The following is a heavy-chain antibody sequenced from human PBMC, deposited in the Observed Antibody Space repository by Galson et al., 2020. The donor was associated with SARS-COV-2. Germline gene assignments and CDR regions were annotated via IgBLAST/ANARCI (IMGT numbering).Heavy chain of an antibody. CDR3: AKPYGGSYLDYLDY. Sequence: TGGSLRLFCAASGFTFSSYGLHWVRQAPGKGLEWVAAISYDGSNKYYADSVKGRFTISRDNSKNTLYLQMNSLRAEDTAVYYCAKPYGGSYLDYLDYWGQGTLVTVSS. V-gene: IGHV3-30*18. J-gene: IGHJ4*02. CDR2: ISYDGSNK. CDR1: GFTFSSYG. D-gene: IGHD1-26*01.